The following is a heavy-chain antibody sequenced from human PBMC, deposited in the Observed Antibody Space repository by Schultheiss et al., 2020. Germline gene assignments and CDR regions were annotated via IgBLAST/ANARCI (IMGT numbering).Heavy chain of an antibody. D-gene: IGHD1-1*01. CDR1: GGTFSSYA. CDR2: IIPILGIA. J-gene: IGHJ6*02. V-gene: IGHV1-69*04. Sequence: SVKVSCKASGGTFSSYAISWVRQAPGQGLEWMGRIIPILGIANYAQKFQGRVTITADKSTSTAYMELSSLRSEDTAVYYCARGYNWNDIHYGMDVWGQGTTVTVSS. CDR3: ARGYNWNDIHYGMDV.